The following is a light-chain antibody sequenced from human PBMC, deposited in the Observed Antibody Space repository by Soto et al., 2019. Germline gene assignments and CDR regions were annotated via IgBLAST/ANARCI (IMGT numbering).Light chain of an antibody. CDR3: TSYAGSNNFV. J-gene: IGLJ1*01. CDR1: SSDVGGYTY. Sequence: QSALTQPPSASGSPGQSVTIACTVTSSDVGGYTYVSWYQQHPGKAPKLVIFEVNKRPSGVPDRFSGSKSGNTASLTVSGLRTEDEADYYCTSYAGSNNFVFGTGTKVTVL. V-gene: IGLV2-8*01. CDR2: EVN.